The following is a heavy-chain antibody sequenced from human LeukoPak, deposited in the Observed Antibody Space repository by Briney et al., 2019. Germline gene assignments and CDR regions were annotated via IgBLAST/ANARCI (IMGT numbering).Heavy chain of an antibody. CDR2: IIHSGNT. D-gene: IGHD1-14*01. CDR3: TGYNIPYTFEF. J-gene: IGHJ4*02. CDR1: GGSISRGTW. Sequence: PSETLYLTCAVSGGSISRGTWWTWVRQSPGKGLQWIGDIIHSGNTNYNPSLRSRLTISLDKSRNQFSLKLSSVTAADTAVYYCTGYNIPYTFEFWGQGTLVTVSS. V-gene: IGHV4-4*02.